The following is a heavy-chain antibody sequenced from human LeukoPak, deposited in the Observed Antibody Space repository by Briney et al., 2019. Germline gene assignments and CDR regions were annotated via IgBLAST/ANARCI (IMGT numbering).Heavy chain of an antibody. Sequence: SVKVSCKASGGTFSSYAISWVRQAPGQGLELMGGIIPIFGTANYAQKFQGRVTITTDESTSTAYMELSSLRSEDTAVYYCARDRDGYSPYFDYWGQGTLVTVSS. V-gene: IGHV1-69*05. CDR2: IIPIFGTA. D-gene: IGHD5-24*01. CDR1: GGTFSSYA. J-gene: IGHJ4*02. CDR3: ARDRDGYSPYFDY.